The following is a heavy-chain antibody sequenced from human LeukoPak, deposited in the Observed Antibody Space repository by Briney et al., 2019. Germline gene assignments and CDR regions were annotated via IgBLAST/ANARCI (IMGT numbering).Heavy chain of an antibody. CDR3: ARQNRTWIQLWSASSPFDY. J-gene: IGHJ4*02. CDR1: GGSISSYY. CDR2: IYYSGST. V-gene: IGHV4-59*08. D-gene: IGHD5-18*01. Sequence: PSETLSLTCTVSGGSISSYYWSWIRQPPGKGLEWIGYIYYSGSTNYNPSLKSRVTISVDTSKNQFSPKLSSVTAADTAVYYCARQNRTWIQLWSASSPFDYWGQGTLVTVSS.